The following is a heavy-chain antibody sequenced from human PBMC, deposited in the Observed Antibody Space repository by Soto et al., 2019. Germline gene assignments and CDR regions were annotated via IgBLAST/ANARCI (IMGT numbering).Heavy chain of an antibody. CDR1: GFTVSSNY. Sequence: EVQLVESGGGLIQPGGSLRLSCAASGFTVSSNYMSWVRQAPGKGLEWVSVIYSGGSTYYADSVKGRFTISRDNSKNTLYLQINSLRAEDTAVYYCARSRNYYGSGSYDYWGQGTLVTVSS. J-gene: IGHJ4*02. CDR3: ARSRNYYGSGSYDY. CDR2: IYSGGST. V-gene: IGHV3-53*01. D-gene: IGHD3-10*01.